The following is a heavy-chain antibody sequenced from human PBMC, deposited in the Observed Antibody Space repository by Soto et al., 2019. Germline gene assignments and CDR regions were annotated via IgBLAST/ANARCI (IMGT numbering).Heavy chain of an antibody. J-gene: IGHJ6*02. D-gene: IGHD1-26*01. CDR3: ARHPVGATPYGMDV. V-gene: IGHV5-10-1*01. CDR1: GYSFTSYW. Sequence: GESPKIPCQGSGYSFTSYWISWERQMPGKGLEWMGGIDPSDSYNNYSPSFQGHVTISADKPISTAYLQWSSLKASDTAMYYFARHPVGATPYGMDVWGQGTTVTVSS. CDR2: IDPSDSYN.